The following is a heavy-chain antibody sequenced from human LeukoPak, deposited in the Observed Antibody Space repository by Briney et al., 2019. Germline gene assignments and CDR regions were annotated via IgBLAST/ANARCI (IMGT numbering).Heavy chain of an antibody. V-gene: IGHV3-11*01. CDR2: ITGSGTSV. Sequence: GRSLRLSCAASGFTFSDYYMSWIRQAPGRGLEWVSYITGSGTSVYYADSVKGRFTISRDNAKNSLYLQMNGLRAEDTAVYYCARGYGSGPYWGQGTLVTVSS. CDR1: GFTFSDYY. CDR3: ARGYGSGPY. D-gene: IGHD3-10*01. J-gene: IGHJ4*02.